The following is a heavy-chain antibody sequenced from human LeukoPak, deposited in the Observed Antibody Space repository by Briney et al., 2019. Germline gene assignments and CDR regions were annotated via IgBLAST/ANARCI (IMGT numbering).Heavy chain of an antibody. J-gene: IGHJ4*02. CDR1: GFTFSSYA. D-gene: IGHD6-13*01. Sequence: GGSLRLSCAASGFTFSSYAMSWVRQAPGKGLEWVSAISGSGGSTYYADSVKGRFTISRDNSKNTRYLQMNSLRAEDTAVYYCASNSSSWYWFDYWGQGTLVTVSS. CDR3: ASNSSSWYWFDY. CDR2: ISGSGGST. V-gene: IGHV3-23*01.